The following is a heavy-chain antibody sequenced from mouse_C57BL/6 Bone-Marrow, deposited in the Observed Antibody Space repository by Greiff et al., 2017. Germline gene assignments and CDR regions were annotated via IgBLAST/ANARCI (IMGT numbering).Heavy chain of an antibody. Sequence: EVQGVESGAELVRPGASVKLSCTASGFNIKDYYMHWVKQRPEQGLEWIGRIDPEDGDTEYAPKFQGKATMTADTSSNTAYLQLSSLTSEDTAVYYCTTGTTVVAYYYAMDYWGQGTSVTVSS. CDR3: TTGTTVVAYYYAMDY. CDR2: IDPEDGDT. D-gene: IGHD1-1*01. V-gene: IGHV14-1*01. CDR1: GFNIKDYY. J-gene: IGHJ4*01.